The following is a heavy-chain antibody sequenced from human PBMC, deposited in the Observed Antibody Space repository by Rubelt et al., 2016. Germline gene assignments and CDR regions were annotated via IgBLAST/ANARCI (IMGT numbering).Heavy chain of an antibody. V-gene: IGHV4-61*01. Sequence: QVQLQETGPGLVKPSETLSLTCTVSGGSINSGTYYWSWIRQPPGKGLEWIGYIYNSGSTIYNPSLKCGFTISLDTSKNQVSLKLTSVTAADTAVYYCARGATVTTAGWSDPWGQGTLVTVSS. CDR3: ARGATVTTAGWSDP. J-gene: IGHJ5*02. D-gene: IGHD4-17*01. CDR2: IYNSGST. CDR1: GGSINSGTYY.